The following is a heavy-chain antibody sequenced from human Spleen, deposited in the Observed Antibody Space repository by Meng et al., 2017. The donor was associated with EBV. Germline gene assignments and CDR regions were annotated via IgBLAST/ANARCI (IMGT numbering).Heavy chain of an antibody. Sequence: QLQLQESGPGLVKPSXXLSLTXPVSGGSISNSGYYWGWIRQPPGKGLEWIGSIYESRSTYYNPSLKSRVTISVDTSKNHFSLNLNSVTAADTAVYYCARQIWQQLVVTFDNWGQGTLVTVSS. D-gene: IGHD6-13*01. CDR2: IYESRST. V-gene: IGHV4-39*07. CDR1: GGSISNSGYY. CDR3: ARQIWQQLVVTFDN. J-gene: IGHJ4*02.